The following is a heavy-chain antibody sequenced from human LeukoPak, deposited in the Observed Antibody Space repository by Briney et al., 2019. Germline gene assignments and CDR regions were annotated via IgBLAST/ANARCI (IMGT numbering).Heavy chain of an antibody. V-gene: IGHV1-46*01. CDR1: GYTFTSYY. CDR3: ARESCSSTSCRGGWFDP. D-gene: IGHD2-2*01. J-gene: IGHJ5*02. Sequence: GASVKVSCKASGYTFTSYYMHWVRQAPGQGLEWMGIINPSGGSTSYAQKFQGRVTMTRDISTSTVYMELSSLRSEDTAVYYCARESCSSTSCRGGWFDPWGQGTLVTVSS. CDR2: INPSGGST.